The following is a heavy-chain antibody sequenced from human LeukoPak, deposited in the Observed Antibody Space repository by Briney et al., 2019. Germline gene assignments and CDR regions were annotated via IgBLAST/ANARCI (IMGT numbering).Heavy chain of an antibody. V-gene: IGHV4-59*01. J-gene: IGHJ4*02. CDR3: ARGAAMGY. Sequence: SETLSLTCTVSGGSISSYYWSRIRQPPGKGLEWIGYIYYSGSTNYNPSLKSRVTISVDTSKNQFSLKLSSVTAADTAVYYCARGAAMGYWGQGTLVTVSS. CDR2: IYYSGST. CDR1: GGSISSYY. D-gene: IGHD5-18*01.